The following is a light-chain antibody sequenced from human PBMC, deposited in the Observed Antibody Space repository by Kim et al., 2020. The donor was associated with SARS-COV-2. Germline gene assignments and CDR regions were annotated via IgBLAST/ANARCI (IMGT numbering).Light chain of an antibody. Sequence: SVGARVTITCRASQGISSYLAWYQQKPGKAPKLLIYAASTLQSGVPSRFSGSGSGTDFTLTISSLQPEDFATYYCQQLNSYPQITFGQGTRLEIK. J-gene: IGKJ5*01. CDR1: QGISSY. CDR3: QQLNSYPQIT. V-gene: IGKV1-9*01. CDR2: AAS.